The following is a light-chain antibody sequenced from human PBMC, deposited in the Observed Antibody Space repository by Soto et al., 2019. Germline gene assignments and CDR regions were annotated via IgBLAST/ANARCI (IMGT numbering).Light chain of an antibody. CDR3: QQRSNWPPT. V-gene: IGKV3-11*01. CDR2: DAS. Sequence: EIVLTQSPATLSLSPGERATLSCRASQSVSSDLAWYQQKPGQAPRLLIYDASNRATGIPARFSGSGSGKDFPLTISSLEPEDFAVYYCQQRSNWPPTFGQGTKVEIK. CDR1: QSVSSD. J-gene: IGKJ1*01.